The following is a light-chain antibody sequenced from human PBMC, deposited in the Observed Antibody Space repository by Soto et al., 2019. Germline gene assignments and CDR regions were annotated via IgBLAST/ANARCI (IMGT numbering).Light chain of an antibody. Sequence: EVVLTQSPATLSLSPGERATLSCRASQSVRSFLAWYQQKPGQAPRLLIYDAFNRATGIPARFSGSGSGTDFTLTISSLEPEDFAVYYCQQRSTWPLVFTFGPGTRVDIK. CDR3: QQRSTWPLVFT. CDR1: QSVRSF. V-gene: IGKV3-11*01. CDR2: DAF. J-gene: IGKJ3*01.